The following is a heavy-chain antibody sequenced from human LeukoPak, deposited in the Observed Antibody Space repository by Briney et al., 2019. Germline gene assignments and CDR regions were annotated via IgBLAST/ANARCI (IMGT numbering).Heavy chain of an antibody. Sequence: PSETLSLTCAVSGDSVSSSNYYWSWIRQPPGKGLEWIGYIYYGGNASYNPSLQSRVTISVDTSKSQFSLKLSSVTAADTAVYYCARLTRRSGNYFDYWGQGTLVTVSS. J-gene: IGHJ4*02. CDR2: IYYGGNA. CDR3: ARLTRRSGNYFDY. V-gene: IGHV4-61*01. CDR1: GDSVSSSNYY. D-gene: IGHD1-1*01.